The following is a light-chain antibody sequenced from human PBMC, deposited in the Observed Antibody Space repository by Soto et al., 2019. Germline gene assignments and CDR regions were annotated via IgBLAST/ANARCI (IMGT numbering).Light chain of an antibody. CDR1: SSDVGGYNY. J-gene: IGLJ1*01. V-gene: IGLV2-14*01. CDR3: SSYTSSSTSYV. CDR2: EVT. Sequence: QSVLTQPASVSGSPGQSITISCTGTSSDVGGYNYVSWYQQHPGKAPKLMIYEVTNRPSGVSNRFSGSKSGNTASLTISGLQAEEEADYYCSSYTSSSTSYVFGPGTKVTV.